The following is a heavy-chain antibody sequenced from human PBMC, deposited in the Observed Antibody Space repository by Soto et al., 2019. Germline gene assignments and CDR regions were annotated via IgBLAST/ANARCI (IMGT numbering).Heavy chain of an antibody. Sequence: GGSLRLSCAASGFTFSSYAMSWVRQAPGKGLEWVSAISGSGGSTYYADSVKGRFTISRDNSKNTLYLQMNSLRAEETAVYYCAKEELQWLVRRGAFDIWGQGTMVTVSS. J-gene: IGHJ3*02. CDR3: AKEELQWLVRRGAFDI. V-gene: IGHV3-23*01. CDR2: ISGSGGST. CDR1: GFTFSSYA. D-gene: IGHD6-19*01.